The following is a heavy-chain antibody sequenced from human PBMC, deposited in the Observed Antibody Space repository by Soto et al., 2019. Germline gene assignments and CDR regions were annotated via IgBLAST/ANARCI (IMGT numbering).Heavy chain of an antibody. CDR1: GGSITSSSYY. V-gene: IGHV4-39*01. Sequence: QLQLQESGPGLVKPSETLSLTCTVSGGSITSSSYYWGWIRQPPGKGLEWIGNIYYSGSTYYNPSLKSRVTISVDTSTNLFSLKLGSVTAADTAVYYCMLGSGWKDFDYWGQGTLVTVSS. J-gene: IGHJ4*02. CDR2: IYYSGST. CDR3: MLGSGWKDFDY. D-gene: IGHD3-22*01.